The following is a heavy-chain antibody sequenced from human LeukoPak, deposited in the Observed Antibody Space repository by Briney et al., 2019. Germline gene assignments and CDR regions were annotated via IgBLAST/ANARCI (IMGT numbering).Heavy chain of an antibody. Sequence: SETLSLTCAVYGGPFSGYYWNWIRQPPGKGLEWIGEINHNGYTNYNPSLESRVTISVDTSKNQFSLKVYSLTAADTAVYFRARAGTGDRSAVFDYWGQEILVTVSS. D-gene: IGHD7-27*01. V-gene: IGHV4-34*01. J-gene: IGHJ4*02. CDR1: GGPFSGYY. CDR2: INHNGYT. CDR3: ARAGTGDRSAVFDY.